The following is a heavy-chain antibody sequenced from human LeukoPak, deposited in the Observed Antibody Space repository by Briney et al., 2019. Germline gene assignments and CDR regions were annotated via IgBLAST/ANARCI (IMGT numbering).Heavy chain of an antibody. CDR3: ARDNHGGYSSSWYNDY. Sequence: PGGSLRLSCAASGFTFGGYWMNWVRQAPGKGLEWVANIKQDGSEKNYVDSVKGRITISRDNAKNSLYLQMDSLRAEDTAVYYCARDNHGGYSSSWYNDYWGQGTLVTVSS. V-gene: IGHV3-7*01. J-gene: IGHJ4*02. CDR1: GFTFGGYW. D-gene: IGHD6-13*01. CDR2: IKQDGSEK.